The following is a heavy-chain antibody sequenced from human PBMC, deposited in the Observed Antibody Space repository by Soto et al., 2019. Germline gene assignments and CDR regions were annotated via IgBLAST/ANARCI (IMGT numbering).Heavy chain of an antibody. D-gene: IGHD5-18*01. CDR2: IYSGGIT. V-gene: IGHV3-53*01. CDR1: GFPVSSNY. J-gene: IGHJ1*01. Sequence: EVQLVESGGGLIQPGGSLRLSCAASGFPVSSNYMNWVRQAPGKGLEWVSIIYSGGITYYADSVKGRFTISRDNSKNTVSLKMNNLRAEDTAVYFCAREGYSYGSKYLQYWGQGTLVTVSS. CDR3: AREGYSYGSKYLQY.